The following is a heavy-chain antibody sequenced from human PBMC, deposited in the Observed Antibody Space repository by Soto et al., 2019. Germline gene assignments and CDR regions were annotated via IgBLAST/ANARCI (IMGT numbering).Heavy chain of an antibody. Sequence: SETLSLTCTVSGGSISSYYWSWIRQPPGKGLECIGYIYYSGSTNYNPSLKSRVTISVDTSKNQFSLKLSSVTAADTAVYYCATTRVIIIVRGVIITHDLFAPSGRRTLVIVSA. CDR2: IYYSGST. CDR3: ATTRVIIIVRGVIITHDLFAP. J-gene: IGHJ5*02. CDR1: GGSISSYY. D-gene: IGHD3-10*01. V-gene: IGHV4-59*08.